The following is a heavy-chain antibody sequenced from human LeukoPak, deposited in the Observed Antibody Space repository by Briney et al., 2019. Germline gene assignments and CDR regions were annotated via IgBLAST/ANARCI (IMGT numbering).Heavy chain of an antibody. CDR2: ITTSNTI. CDR3: ARDPPAVSINTYA. Sequence: GGSLRLSCAASGFTFRSYNMAWVRQAPGKGLEWLSYITTSNTINYADSVKGRFTMSRDNAKNSLYLQMNSLRDEDTAVYYCARDPPAVSINTYAWGQGTLVTVSS. CDR1: GFTFRSYN. J-gene: IGHJ4*02. D-gene: IGHD2-8*01. V-gene: IGHV3-48*02.